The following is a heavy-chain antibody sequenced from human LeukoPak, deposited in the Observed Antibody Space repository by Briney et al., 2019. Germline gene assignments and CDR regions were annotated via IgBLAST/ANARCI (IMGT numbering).Heavy chain of an antibody. D-gene: IGHD4-17*01. CDR2: ISGSSSYI. V-gene: IGHV3-21*01. CDR1: GFTFSSYN. CDR3: ARGRTHDYGVDYFDY. Sequence: GGSLRLSCAASGFTFSSYNMNWVRQAPGEGLEWVSSISGSSSYIYYADSMKGRFTISRDNAKNSLYLQMNSLRAEDTAVYYCARGRTHDYGVDYFDYWGQGTLVTVSS. J-gene: IGHJ4*02.